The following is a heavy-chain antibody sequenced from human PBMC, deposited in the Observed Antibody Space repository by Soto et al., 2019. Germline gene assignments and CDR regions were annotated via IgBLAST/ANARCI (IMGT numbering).Heavy chain of an antibody. CDR3: AKDLLRYFDWLLSPDAFDI. CDR2: ISGSGGST. CDR1: GFTFSSYA. J-gene: IGHJ3*02. V-gene: IGHV3-23*01. D-gene: IGHD3-9*01. Sequence: GGSLRLSCASSGFTFSSYAMSWVRQAPGKGLEWVSAISGSGGSTYYAGSVKGRFTISRDNSKNTLYLQMNSLRAEDTAVYYCAKDLLRYFDWLLSPDAFDIWGQGTMVTVSS.